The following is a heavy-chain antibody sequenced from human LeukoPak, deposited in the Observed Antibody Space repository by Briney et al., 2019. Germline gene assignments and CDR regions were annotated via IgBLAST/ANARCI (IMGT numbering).Heavy chain of an antibody. CDR2: ISWGGGST. V-gene: IGHV3-43D*04. CDR1: GFTFDDYA. D-gene: IGHD3-10*02. CDR3: AKDCSGNPYGHFDY. Sequence: GGSLRLSCAASGFTFDDYAMHWVRQAPGKGLEWVSLISWGGGSTYYADSVKGRFTISGDNSKNSQYLHMNSLRAEDTALYYCAKDCSGNPYGHFDYWGQGTLVTVSS. J-gene: IGHJ4*02.